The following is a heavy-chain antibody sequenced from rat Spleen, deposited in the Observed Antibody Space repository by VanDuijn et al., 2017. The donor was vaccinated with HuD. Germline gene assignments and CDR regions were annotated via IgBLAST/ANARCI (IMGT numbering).Heavy chain of an antibody. V-gene: IGHV10-4*01. CDR1: GFDFNTYA. D-gene: IGHD4-3*01. CDR3: SIVPYNSGYSVMDA. J-gene: IGHJ4*01. Sequence: EVQLVESGGGLVQPRGSLKLSCAASGFDFNTYAMSWVRQAPGKGLDWVAAISIKTHNYATLYADSVKERFTISRDDSQSMVYLQMNNLKTEDTALYYCSIVPYNSGYSVMDAWGQGASVTVSS. CDR2: ISIKTHNYAT.